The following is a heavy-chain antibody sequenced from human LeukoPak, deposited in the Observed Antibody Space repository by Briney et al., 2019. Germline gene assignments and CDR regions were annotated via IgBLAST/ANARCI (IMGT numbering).Heavy chain of an antibody. D-gene: IGHD3-10*01. J-gene: IGHJ5*02. CDR2: IYPSGSI. V-gene: IGHV4-4*02. Sequence: PSETLSLTCGVSGGSISSDNWWNWVRQSPGKGLEWFGEIYPSGSINYNPSFKSRVTISIDKSKNQFSLELTSVTAADTAVYFCARVVVRVRGVIFRWLDPWGQGTLVTVSS. CDR3: ARVVVRVRGVIFRWLDP. CDR1: GGSISSDNW.